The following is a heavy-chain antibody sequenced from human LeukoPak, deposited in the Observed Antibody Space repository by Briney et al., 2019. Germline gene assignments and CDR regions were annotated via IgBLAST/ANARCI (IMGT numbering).Heavy chain of an antibody. CDR1: GGSISTSSYY. CDR3: ARHKMVRGIGYYYYMDV. Sequence: SETLSLTCTVSGGSISTSSYYWGWIRQPPGKGLQWIGSIYYNGRTYYNPSLKSRVIISVDTSKNQFSLKLSSVTAADTAVYYCARHKMVRGIGYYYYMDVWGKGTTVTISS. J-gene: IGHJ6*03. CDR2: IYYNGRT. D-gene: IGHD3-10*01. V-gene: IGHV4-39*01.